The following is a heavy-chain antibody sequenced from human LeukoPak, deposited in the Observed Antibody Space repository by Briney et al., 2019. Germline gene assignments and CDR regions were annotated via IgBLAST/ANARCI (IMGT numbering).Heavy chain of an antibody. V-gene: IGHV3-23*01. Sequence: GGSLRLSCGASGFTFDNYDLNWVRQAPGMGLEWVSGVSGSGGSTYYADSVKGRFTISRDNSKNTLYLRMNSLRAEDTAVYYCAKAGSSSAYYHTDYWGQGTLVTVSS. CDR2: VSGSGGST. D-gene: IGHD3-22*01. J-gene: IGHJ4*02. CDR1: GFTFDNYD. CDR3: AKAGSSSAYYHTDY.